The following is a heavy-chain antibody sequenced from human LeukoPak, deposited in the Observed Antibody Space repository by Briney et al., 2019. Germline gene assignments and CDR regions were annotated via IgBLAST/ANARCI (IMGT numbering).Heavy chain of an antibody. D-gene: IGHD2-2*01. CDR2: ISYDGSNK. V-gene: IGHV3-30-3*01. J-gene: IGHJ3*02. CDR1: GFTFSSYA. Sequence: GGSLRLSCAASGFTFSSYAMHWVRQAPGKGLEWVAVISYDGSNKYYADSVKGRFTISRDNSKNTLYLQMNSLRAEDTAVYYCATADCSSTSCLSGDAFDIWGQGTMVTVSS. CDR3: ATADCSSTSCLSGDAFDI.